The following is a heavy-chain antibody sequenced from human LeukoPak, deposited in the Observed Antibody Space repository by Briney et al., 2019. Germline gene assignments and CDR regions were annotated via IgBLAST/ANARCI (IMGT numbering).Heavy chain of an antibody. CDR3: AKGKGGMDV. J-gene: IGHJ6*03. CDR1: GASISTYY. CDR2: IYYTGNT. V-gene: IGHV4-59*01. Sequence: PSETLSLTCTVSGASISTYYWSWIRQPPGKGLESIGHIYYTGNTYYNPSLKSRVTISVDTSKNQFSLKLNSVTAADTAVYYCAKGKGGMDVWGKGTMVTVSS.